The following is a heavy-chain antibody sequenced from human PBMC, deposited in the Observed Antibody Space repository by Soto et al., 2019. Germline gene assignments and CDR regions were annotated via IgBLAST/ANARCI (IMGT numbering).Heavy chain of an antibody. CDR2: ITGSGDDT. J-gene: IGHJ4*02. Sequence: GGSLRLSCAASGFTFSSFAMSWVRQAPGKGLEWVSGITGSGDDTYYADSVKGRFTISRDNSKNTLFLQMNSLRAEDTAVYYCAKDFGSQWLPHFDFWGQGTLVTVSS. V-gene: IGHV3-23*01. D-gene: IGHD6-19*01. CDR3: AKDFGSQWLPHFDF. CDR1: GFTFSSFA.